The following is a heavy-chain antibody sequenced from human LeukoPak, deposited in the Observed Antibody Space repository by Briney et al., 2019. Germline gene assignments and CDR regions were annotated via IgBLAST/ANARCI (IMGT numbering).Heavy chain of an antibody. CDR1: GFTFSSYA. V-gene: IGHV3-23*01. CDR2: ISGSGGST. D-gene: IGHD2-2*01. J-gene: IGHJ5*02. Sequence: GGSLRLSCAAPGFTFSSYAMSWVRQAPGKGLEWVSAISGSGGSTYYADSVKGRFTISRDNSKNTLYLQMNSLRAEDTAVYYCAKTESDCSSTSCYDWFDPWGQGTLVTVSS. CDR3: AKTESDCSSTSCYDWFDP.